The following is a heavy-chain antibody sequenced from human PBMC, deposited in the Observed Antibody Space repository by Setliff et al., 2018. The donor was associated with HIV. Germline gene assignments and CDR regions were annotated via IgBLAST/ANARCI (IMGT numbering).Heavy chain of an antibody. CDR1: GVSISSYY. CDR3: ARLTTTYYYDSSGWYVYH. Sequence: PSETLSLTCSVSGVSISSYYWSWVRQPPGKGLEWIGEIYHSGSTNYNPSLKSRVTISVDTSKNQFSLKLSSVTAADTAVFYCARLTTTYYYDSSGWYVYHWGQGTLVTVSS. D-gene: IGHD3-22*01. J-gene: IGHJ4*02. V-gene: IGHV4-34*01. CDR2: IYHSGST.